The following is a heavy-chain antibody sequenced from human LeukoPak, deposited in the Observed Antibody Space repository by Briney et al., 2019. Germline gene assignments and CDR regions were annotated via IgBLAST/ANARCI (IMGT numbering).Heavy chain of an antibody. J-gene: IGHJ4*02. D-gene: IGHD3-9*01. V-gene: IGHV3-15*01. Sequence: GGSLRLSCAASGFTFSNAWMSWVRQAPGKGLEWVGRIKSKIDGGTTDYAAPVKGRFTISRDDSKNTLYLQMNSLKTEDTAVYYCTTDLYYDILTGYYKVDYWGQGTLVTVSS. CDR3: TTDLYYDILTGYYKVDY. CDR2: IKSKIDGGTT. CDR1: GFTFSNAW.